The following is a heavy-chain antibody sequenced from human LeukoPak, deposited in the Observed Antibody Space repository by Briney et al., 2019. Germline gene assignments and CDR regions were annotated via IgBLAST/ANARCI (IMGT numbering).Heavy chain of an antibody. CDR1: GFTFSTYG. Sequence: GGSLRLSCAASGFTFSTYGMLWVRQAPGKGLEWVAVIWSDGTNRFYADSVKGRFTISRDNAKNSLYLQMNSLRAEDTAVYYCARTPGGCSSTSCWGQGTLVTVSS. CDR2: IWSDGTNR. V-gene: IGHV3-33*01. D-gene: IGHD2-2*01. J-gene: IGHJ4*02. CDR3: ARTPGGCSSTSC.